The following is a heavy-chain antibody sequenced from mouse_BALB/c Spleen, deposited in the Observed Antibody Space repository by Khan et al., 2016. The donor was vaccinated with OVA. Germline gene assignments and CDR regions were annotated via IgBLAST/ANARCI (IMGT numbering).Heavy chain of an antibody. V-gene: IGHV2-4*02. CDR3: ARKRGVHYNMDY. Sequence: QVQLKESGPGLVQPSQSLSITCTVSGFSLTNYGVHWVRQPPGKGLEWLGLIWSGGSTDYNAAFISRLSITKDNTKSQVFFKMNRLQAENTAIYYCARKRGVHYNMDYWGQGTSVTVSS. CDR2: IWSGGST. J-gene: IGHJ4*01. CDR1: GFSLTNYG.